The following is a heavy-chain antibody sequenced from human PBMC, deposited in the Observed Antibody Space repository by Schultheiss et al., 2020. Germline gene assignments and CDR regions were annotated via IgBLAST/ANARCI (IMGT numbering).Heavy chain of an antibody. J-gene: IGHJ5*02. CDR1: GGSISSSSYY. CDR3: ARGTVTDYYGSGILFDP. D-gene: IGHD3-10*01. CDR2: INHSGST. V-gene: IGHV4-39*07. Sequence: SETLSLTCTVSGGSISSSSYYWGWIRQPPGKGLEWIGEINHSGSTNYNPSLKSRVTISVDTSKNQFSLKLSSVTAADTAVYYCARGTVTDYYGSGILFDPWGQGTLVTVSS.